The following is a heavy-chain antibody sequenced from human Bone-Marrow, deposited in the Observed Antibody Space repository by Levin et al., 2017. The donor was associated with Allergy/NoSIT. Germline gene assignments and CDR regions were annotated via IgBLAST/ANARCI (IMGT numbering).Heavy chain of an antibody. CDR1: GYTFSSFV. D-gene: IGHD3-22*01. CDR2: VSPYNGKT. CDR3: ARENYDSSGYYLHFDH. V-gene: IGHV1-18*01. J-gene: IGHJ4*02. Sequence: ASVKVSCKASGYTFSSFVISWVRQAPGQGLEWKGWVSPYNGKTKYVEKFQGRVTMTTDRSTSTAYMELKILRSDDTAVYYCARENYDSSGYYLHFDHWGQGTLVTVSS.